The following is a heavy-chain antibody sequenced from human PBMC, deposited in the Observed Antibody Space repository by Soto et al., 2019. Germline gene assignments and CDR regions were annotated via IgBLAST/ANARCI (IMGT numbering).Heavy chain of an antibody. J-gene: IGHJ4*02. V-gene: IGHV1-18*01. CDR2: ISAYNGNT. CDR1: GYTFTSYG. D-gene: IGHD6-19*01. CDR3: ARSPLVDSRGWHEPYDFDY. Sequence: QVQLVQSGAEVKKPGASVKVSCKASGYTFTSYGISWVRQAPGQGLEWMGWISAYNGNTNYAPKLQGRVNMTTDTSPGTAYMELRGLSSGDTAVYYCARSPLVDSRGWHEPYDFDYWGQGTLVTVSS.